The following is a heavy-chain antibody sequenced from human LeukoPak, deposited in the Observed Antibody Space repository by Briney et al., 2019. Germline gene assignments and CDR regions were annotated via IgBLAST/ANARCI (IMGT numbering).Heavy chain of an antibody. D-gene: IGHD2-21*02. Sequence: GASVKVSCKASGGTFSSYAISWVRQAPGQGLEWMGGIIPIFGTANCAQKFQGRVTITADESTSTAYMELSSLRSEDTAVYYSARDVRAYCGGDCKYNWFDPWGRGTLVTVSS. CDR1: GGTFSSYA. CDR2: IIPIFGTA. CDR3: ARDVRAYCGGDCKYNWFDP. V-gene: IGHV1-69*13. J-gene: IGHJ5*02.